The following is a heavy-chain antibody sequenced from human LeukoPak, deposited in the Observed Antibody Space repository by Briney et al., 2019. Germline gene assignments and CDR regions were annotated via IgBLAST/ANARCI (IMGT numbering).Heavy chain of an antibody. CDR3: ARAGTYCGGDCYWFFDY. CDR1: GYTFTGYY. V-gene: IGHV1-2*02. J-gene: IGHJ4*02. D-gene: IGHD2-21*02. Sequence: VASVKVSCKASGYTFTGYYMHWVRQAPGQGLEWMGWINPDSGGTNYAQKFQGRVTMTRDTSIRTAYMELSRLRSDDTAVYYCARAGTYCGGDCYWFFDYWGQGTLVTVSS. CDR2: INPDSGGT.